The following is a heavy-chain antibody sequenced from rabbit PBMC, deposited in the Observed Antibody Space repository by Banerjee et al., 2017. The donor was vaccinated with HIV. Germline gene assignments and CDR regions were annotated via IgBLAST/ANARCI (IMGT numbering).Heavy chain of an antibody. V-gene: IGHV1S47*01. D-gene: IGHD2-1*01. CDR1: GFSFSSKYV. Sequence: QEQLDEFGGRLADPEGSLTITCTASGFSFSSKYVMCWVCQAPGKGPEWIACIYNSDGSTYYASWVNGRFTISRSTSLNTVTLQMTSLTAADTATYFCARIITIPYYFNLWGPGTLVTVS. CDR2: IYNSDGST. J-gene: IGHJ4*01. CDR3: ARIITIPYYFNL.